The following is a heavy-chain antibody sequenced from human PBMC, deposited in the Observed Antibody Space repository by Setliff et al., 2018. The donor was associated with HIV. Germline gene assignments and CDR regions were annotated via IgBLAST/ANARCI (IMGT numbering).Heavy chain of an antibody. Sequence: SETLSLTCTVSGGSISSNSYYWGWIRQPPGKGLEWIGSIYYSGSTYYNPSLKSRVTISVDTSKNQFSPKLSSVTAADTAVYYCARQGGYSGDGFYYYYYMDVWG. CDR3: ARQGGYSGDGFYYYYYMDV. J-gene: IGHJ6*03. D-gene: IGHD5-12*01. CDR1: GGSISSNSYY. V-gene: IGHV4-39*01. CDR2: IYYSGST.